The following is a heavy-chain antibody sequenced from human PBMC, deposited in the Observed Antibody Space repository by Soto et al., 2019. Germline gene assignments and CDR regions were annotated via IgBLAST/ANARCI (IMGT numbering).Heavy chain of an antibody. CDR1: GFTFDSYA. CDR2: ISGSADGT. D-gene: IGHD3-3*01. V-gene: IGHV3-23*01. Sequence: EVKLLESGGGLAQPVGSLRLSCVGSGFTFDSYAISWVRQAPGERLQWIAAISGSADGTDYAHSVRGRFTISRDNAKKTVHLQMDSLRVEDTAVYFCAKDTVGGYSFWSGYYSDGLDVWGQGTLVTVS. J-gene: IGHJ3*01. CDR3: AKDTVGGYSFWSGYYSDGLDV.